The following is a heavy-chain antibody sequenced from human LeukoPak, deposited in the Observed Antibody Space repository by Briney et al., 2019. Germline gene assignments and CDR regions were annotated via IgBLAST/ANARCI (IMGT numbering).Heavy chain of an antibody. V-gene: IGHV3-11*01. CDR3: ARGHFGLDV. CDR1: GFTFSDWF. Sequence: GGSLRLSCAASGFTFSDWFVSWIRQAPGTGLEWVSYISNSGNTIYYADSVKGRFTISRDNAKKTVNLQMDSLRAEDTAIYYCARGHFGLDVWGQGTTVTVSS. J-gene: IGHJ6*02. CDR2: ISNSGNTI.